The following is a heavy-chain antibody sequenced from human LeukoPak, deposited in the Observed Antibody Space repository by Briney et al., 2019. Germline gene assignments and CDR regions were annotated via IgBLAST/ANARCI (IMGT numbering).Heavy chain of an antibody. CDR3: AREGSIFGLIRYYFDY. V-gene: IGHV4-4*07. Sequence: PSETQSLTCTVSGSSISSHYWSWIRQPAGKGLEWIGRIYTSGSTNYNPSLKSRVTMSVDTSKNQFSLKLTSVTAADTAVYYCAREGSIFGLIRYYFDYWGQGTLVTVSS. J-gene: IGHJ4*02. CDR1: GSSISSHY. CDR2: IYTSGST. D-gene: IGHD3/OR15-3a*01.